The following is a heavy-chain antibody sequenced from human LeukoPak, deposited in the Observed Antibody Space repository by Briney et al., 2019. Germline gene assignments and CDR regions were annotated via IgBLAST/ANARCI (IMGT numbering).Heavy chain of an antibody. V-gene: IGHV4-34*01. Sequence: PSETLSLTCAVYGGSFSGYYWSWIRQPPGKGLEWIGEINHSGSTNYNPSLKSRVTISVDTSKNQFSLKLSSVTAADTAVYYCARSWLRWLGYWGQGTLVTVSS. J-gene: IGHJ4*02. CDR2: INHSGST. D-gene: IGHD4-23*01. CDR3: ARSWLRWLGY. CDR1: GGSFSGYY.